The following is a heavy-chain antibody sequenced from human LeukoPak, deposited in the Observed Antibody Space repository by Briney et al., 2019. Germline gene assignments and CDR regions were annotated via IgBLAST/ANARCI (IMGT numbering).Heavy chain of an antibody. V-gene: IGHV1-2*02. D-gene: IGHD5-12*01. Sequence: ASVKVSCKASGYTFTGYYMHWVRQAPGQGLEWMGWINPNSGGTNYAQKFQGRVTMTRDTSISTAYMELSRLRSDDTAVYYCAGGPPIRLRGKDYYYYMDVWGKGTTVTVSS. J-gene: IGHJ6*03. CDR2: INPNSGGT. CDR1: GYTFTGYY. CDR3: AGGPPIRLRGKDYYYYMDV.